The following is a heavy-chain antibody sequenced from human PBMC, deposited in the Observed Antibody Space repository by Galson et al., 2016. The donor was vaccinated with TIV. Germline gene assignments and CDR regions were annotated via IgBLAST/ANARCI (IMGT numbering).Heavy chain of an antibody. Sequence: SETLSLTCTVSGGSLSSSTYYWGWIRQAPGKGLEWIGSSYYSGDTYYNPSLKSRLTVSVDTSKNHFFLKLNGVTATDTAVYYCARHREWELGAFDIWDQGTMVTVSS. CDR1: GGSLSSSTYY. D-gene: IGHD1-7*01. CDR3: ARHREWELGAFDI. V-gene: IGHV4-39*01. CDR2: SYYSGDT. J-gene: IGHJ3*02.